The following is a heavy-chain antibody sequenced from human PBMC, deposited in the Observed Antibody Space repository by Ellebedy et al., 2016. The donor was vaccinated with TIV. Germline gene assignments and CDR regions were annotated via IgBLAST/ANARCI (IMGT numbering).Heavy chain of an antibody. CDR2: IKSDGSSI. CDR1: GFSFGSYW. D-gene: IGHD5-18*01. V-gene: IGHV3-74*01. J-gene: IGHJ6*02. CDR3: ATLDSSYYYYYGMDV. Sequence: LSLTCAASGFSFGSYWMLWVRQPPGKGLEWVSRIKSDGSSITYADSVRGRFTISRDNSKNTLYLQMNSLRAEDTAVYYCATLDSSYYYYYGMDVWGQGTTVTVSS.